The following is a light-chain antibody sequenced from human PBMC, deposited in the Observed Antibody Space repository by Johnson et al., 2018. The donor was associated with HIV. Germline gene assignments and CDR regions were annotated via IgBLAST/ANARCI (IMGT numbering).Light chain of an antibody. CDR2: ENN. CDR1: SSNIGNNY. Sequence: SVLTQPPSVSAAPGQKVTISCSGSSSNIGNNYVSWYQQLPGTAPKLLIYENNKRPSGIPDRFSASKSGTSATLGITGLQTGDEADYYCGTWDSSLSASYVFGTGTKVTVL. J-gene: IGLJ1*01. V-gene: IGLV1-51*02. CDR3: GTWDSSLSASYV.